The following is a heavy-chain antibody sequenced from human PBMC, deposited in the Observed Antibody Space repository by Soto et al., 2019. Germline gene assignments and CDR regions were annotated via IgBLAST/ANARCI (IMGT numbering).Heavy chain of an antibody. V-gene: IGHV3-7*01. CDR3: ATGYDSSGYSAYFDY. D-gene: IGHD3-22*01. CDR2: IKQDGSEK. Sequence: PGGSLRLSCAASGFTFSSYWMSWVRQAPGKGLEWVANIKQDGSEKYYVDSVKGRFTISRDNAKNSLYLQMNSLRAEDTAVYYCATGYDSSGYSAYFDYWGQGTLVTVSS. J-gene: IGHJ4*02. CDR1: GFTFSSYW.